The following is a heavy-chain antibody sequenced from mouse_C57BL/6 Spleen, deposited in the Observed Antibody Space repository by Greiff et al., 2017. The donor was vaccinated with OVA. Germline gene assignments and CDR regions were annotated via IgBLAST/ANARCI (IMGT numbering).Heavy chain of an antibody. D-gene: IGHD2-12*01. CDR1: GYTFTSYG. V-gene: IGHV1-81*01. CDR2: IYPRSGDT. CDR3: ASSLLYMDY. Sequence: VQRVESGAELARPGASVKLSCKASGYTFTSYGISWVKQRTGQGLEWIGEIYPRSGDTYYNEKFKGKATLTADKSSSTAYMELRSLTSEDSAVYFCASSLLYMDYWGQGTSVTVSS. J-gene: IGHJ4*01.